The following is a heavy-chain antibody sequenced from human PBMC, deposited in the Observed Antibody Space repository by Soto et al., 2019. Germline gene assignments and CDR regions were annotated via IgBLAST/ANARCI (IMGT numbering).Heavy chain of an antibody. J-gene: IGHJ4*02. D-gene: IGHD1-26*01. CDR2: FDPEDGET. V-gene: IGHV1-24*01. CDR1: GYTLTELS. Sequence: ASVKVSCKVSGYTLTELSMHWVRQAPGKGLEWMGGFDPEDGETIYAQKFQGRVTMTEDTSTDTAYMELSSLRSEDTVVYYCATTRLWAYYFDYWGQGTLVTVSS. CDR3: ATTRLWAYYFDY.